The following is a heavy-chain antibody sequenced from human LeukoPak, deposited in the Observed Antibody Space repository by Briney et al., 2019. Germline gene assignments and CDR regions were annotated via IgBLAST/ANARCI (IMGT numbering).Heavy chain of an antibody. V-gene: IGHV1-46*01. CDR2: INPSGGST. Sequence: ASVKVSCKASGYTFTSYYMHWVRQAPGQGLEWMGIINPSGGSTSYAQKFQGRVTMTRDTSTSTVYMELSSLRSEDTAVYYCARYGSSGWSMWYFDYWGQGTLVTVSS. D-gene: IGHD6-13*01. J-gene: IGHJ4*02. CDR3: ARYGSSGWSMWYFDY. CDR1: GYTFTSYY.